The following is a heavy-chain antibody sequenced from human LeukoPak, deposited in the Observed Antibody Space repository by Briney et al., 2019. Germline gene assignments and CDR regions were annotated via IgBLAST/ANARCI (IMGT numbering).Heavy chain of an antibody. V-gene: IGHV1-18*01. CDR2: ISPYNGDT. CDR1: GYTFNTYG. D-gene: IGHD1-26*01. Sequence: ASVKVSCKASGYTFNTYGVTWVRQAPGQGFEWMGWISPYNGDTNYAQKFQGRVTMTTDTLTSTVLMGLRSLRSDDTAVYFCARGGLSGIYGIDYWGQGTLVTVSS. CDR3: ARGGLSGIYGIDY. J-gene: IGHJ4*02.